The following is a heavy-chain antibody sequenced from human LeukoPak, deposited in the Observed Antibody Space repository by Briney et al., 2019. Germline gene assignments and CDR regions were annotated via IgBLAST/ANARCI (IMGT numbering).Heavy chain of an antibody. J-gene: IGHJ5*02. V-gene: IGHV4-34*01. D-gene: IGHD3-9*01. CDR2: INHSGST. Sequence: PSETLSLTCAVYGGSFSGYYWSWLRQPPGKGLEWVGEINHSGSTNYNPSLKSRVTISVDTSKNQFSLKLISVTAAATAVYYCARGRFPTTTGYYCNWFDLWGQGTLVTVSS. CDR3: ARGRFPTTTGYYCNWFDL. CDR1: GGSFSGYY.